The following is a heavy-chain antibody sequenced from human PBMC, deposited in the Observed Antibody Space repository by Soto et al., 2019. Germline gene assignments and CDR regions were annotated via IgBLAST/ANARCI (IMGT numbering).Heavy chain of an antibody. V-gene: IGHV1-18*01. CDR1: GYTFTSYG. D-gene: IGHD1-1*01. Sequence: ASVKVSCKASGYTFTSYGISWVRQAPGQGLEWMGWISAYNGNTNYAQKLQGRVTMTTDTSTSTAYMELRSLRSDDTAVYYCARYGGAVLRYGGAYYCGMDVWGQGTTVTVSS. J-gene: IGHJ6*02. CDR2: ISAYNGNT. CDR3: ARYGGAVLRYGGAYYCGMDV.